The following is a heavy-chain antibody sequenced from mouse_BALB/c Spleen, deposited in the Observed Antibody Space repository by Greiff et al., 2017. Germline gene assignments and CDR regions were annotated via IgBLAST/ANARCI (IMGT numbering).Heavy chain of an antibody. J-gene: IGHJ2*01. CDR1: GFTFSSFG. D-gene: IGHD2-1*01. V-gene: IGHV5-17*02. Sequence: EVKVVESGGGLVQPGGSRKLSCAASGFTFSSFGMHWVRQAPEKGLEWVAYISSGSSTIYYADTVKGRFTISRDNPKNTLFLQMTSLRSEDTAMYYCARSYGNVYYFDYWGQGTTLTVSS. CDR3: ARSYGNVYYFDY. CDR2: ISSGSSTI.